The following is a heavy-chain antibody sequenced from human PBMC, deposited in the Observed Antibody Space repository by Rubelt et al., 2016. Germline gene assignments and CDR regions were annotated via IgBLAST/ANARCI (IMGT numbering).Heavy chain of an antibody. CDR2: INHSGST. J-gene: IGHJ4*02. V-gene: IGHV4-34*01. D-gene: IGHD3-16*01. CDR1: GGSFSGYY. Sequence: QVQLQQWGAGLLKPSETLSLTCAVYGGSFSGYYWSWIRQPPGKGLEWIGEINHSGSTNYNPSLKSRFTISVATSKNHFSLKLGSVTAADTAVYYCARLSFAISDYWGQGTLVTVSS. CDR3: ARLSFAISDY.